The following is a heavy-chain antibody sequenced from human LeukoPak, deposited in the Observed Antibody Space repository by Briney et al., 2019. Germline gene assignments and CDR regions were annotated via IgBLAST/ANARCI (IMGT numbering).Heavy chain of an antibody. CDR1: GFTFSSYW. CDR3: ASPPSHYYYYMDV. J-gene: IGHJ6*03. Sequence: GGSLRLSCAASGFTFSSYWMHWVRQAPGKGLVWVSRINSDGSSTSYADSVKGRFTISRDNAKNSLYLQMNSLRAEDTAVYYCASPPSHYYYYMDVWGKGTTVTVSS. V-gene: IGHV3-74*01. CDR2: INSDGSST.